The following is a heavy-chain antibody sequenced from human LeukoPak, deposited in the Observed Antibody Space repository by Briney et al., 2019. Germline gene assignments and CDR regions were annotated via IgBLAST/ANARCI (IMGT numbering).Heavy chain of an antibody. J-gene: IGHJ4*02. CDR2: ISSSSSTI. D-gene: IGHD1-26*01. CDR1: GFTFSSYG. Sequence: GGSLRLSCAASGFTFSSYGMTWVRQAPGKGLEWVSYISSSSSTIYYADSVKGRFTISRDNSKNTLYLQMNSLRAEDTAVYYCAKPKWELLRSPFDYWGQGTLVTVSS. CDR3: AKPKWELLRSPFDY. V-gene: IGHV3-48*01.